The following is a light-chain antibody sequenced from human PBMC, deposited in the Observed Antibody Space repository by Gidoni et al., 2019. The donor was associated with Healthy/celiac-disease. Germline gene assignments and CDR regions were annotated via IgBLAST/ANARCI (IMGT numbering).Light chain of an antibody. CDR3: QQYYSTPLT. J-gene: IGKJ4*01. CDR2: WAS. Sequence: DIVMTQSPDSLVVSLGEGATINFKSSQSVLYSSNNKNYLAWYQQKPGQTPKLLIYWASTRESGVPDRFSGSGSGTDFTLTISSLQAEDVAVYYCQQYYSTPLTFGGGTKVEIK. CDR1: QSVLYSSNNKNY. V-gene: IGKV4-1*01.